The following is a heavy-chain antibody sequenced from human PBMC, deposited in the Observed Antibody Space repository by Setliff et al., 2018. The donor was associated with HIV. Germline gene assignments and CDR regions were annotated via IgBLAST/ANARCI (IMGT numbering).Heavy chain of an antibody. CDR1: GFAFVGAE. Sequence: PGGSLRLSCAASGFAFVGAEIHWVRQASGKGLEWVGRIRNKFNSLATQYGESLEGGFTISRDDSKNTAYLQMRSLKTDDTAVYFCATNVRVPGSSLDSWGPGSLVTVSS. CDR3: ATNVRVPGSSLDS. V-gene: IGHV3-73*01. J-gene: IGHJ1*01. D-gene: IGHD6-19*01. CDR2: IRNKFNSLAT.